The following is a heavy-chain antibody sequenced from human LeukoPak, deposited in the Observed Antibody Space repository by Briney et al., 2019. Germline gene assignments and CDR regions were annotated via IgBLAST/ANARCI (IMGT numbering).Heavy chain of an antibody. J-gene: IGHJ4*02. Sequence: PGRSLRLSCVGSGFTIHDHAMHWVRQAPGKGLEWVLGIDWNSGRIGYADSVKGRFTISRDNSKNTLYLQMNSLRAEDTAVYYCARFGRGITMVRGVPSFFWGQGTLVTVSS. CDR1: GFTIHDHA. D-gene: IGHD3-10*01. CDR3: ARFGRGITMVRGVPSFF. V-gene: IGHV3-9*01. CDR2: IDWNSGRI.